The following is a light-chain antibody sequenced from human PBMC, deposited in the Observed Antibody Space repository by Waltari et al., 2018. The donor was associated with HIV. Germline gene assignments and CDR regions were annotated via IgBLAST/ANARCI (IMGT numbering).Light chain of an antibody. V-gene: IGKV2-30*01. CDR2: KVS. CDR1: QSLVYSDGNTY. Sequence: DVVMTQSPLSLPVTLGQPASISCRSSQSLVYSDGNTYLSWFQQRPGQSPRRLIYKVSNRDSGVPDRFSGSGSGTDFTLKISRVEAEDVGIYYCMQGAHWPATFGQGTKVEIK. J-gene: IGKJ1*01. CDR3: MQGAHWPAT.